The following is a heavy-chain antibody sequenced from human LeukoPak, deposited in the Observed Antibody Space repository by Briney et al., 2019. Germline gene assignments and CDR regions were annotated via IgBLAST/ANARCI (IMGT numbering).Heavy chain of an antibody. V-gene: IGHV3-13*01. D-gene: IGHD1-26*01. CDR3: ARGSFRRGSYHFDY. J-gene: IGHJ4*02. CDR2: IGTAGHT. CDR1: GFTFSIYD. Sequence: RRSLRLSCAASGFTFSIYDMHCDRHATGKGIEWVSAIGTAGHTYYPSSVKGRFTISRENAMNSLCLQMDGLRAGDTAVYYCARGSFRRGSYHFDYWGQGTLVTVSS.